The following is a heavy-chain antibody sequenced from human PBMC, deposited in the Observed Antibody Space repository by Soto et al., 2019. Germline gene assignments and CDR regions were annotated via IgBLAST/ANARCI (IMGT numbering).Heavy chain of an antibody. CDR3: VKDLRPNRGWFGP. D-gene: IGHD3-3*01. Sequence: GGSLRLSCAASGFNFYNYAMTWVRQAPGKGLEWVSGISGDGTRTYYGDSVKGRFTISRDNSKNTVFLQMNSLRAEDKALYYCVKDLRPNRGWFGPWGQGTRVTVSS. CDR2: ISGDGTRT. V-gene: IGHV3-23*01. J-gene: IGHJ5*02. CDR1: GFNFYNYA.